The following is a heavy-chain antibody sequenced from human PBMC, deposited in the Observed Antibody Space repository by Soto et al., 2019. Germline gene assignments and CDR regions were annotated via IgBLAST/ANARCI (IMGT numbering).Heavy chain of an antibody. D-gene: IGHD3-9*01. J-gene: IGHJ2*01. CDR1: GGSFSVYY. CDR3: ARESHDILTGPPWVWYFDL. V-gene: IGHV4-34*01. Sequence: QVQLQQWGAGPLRPLETLSLTCGVSGGSFSVYYWAWIRQSPGKGLEWIGEINDRGSINYNPSLKSRVSISVDPSKNHYSLNLRSVTAADTAVYYCARESHDILTGPPWVWYFDLWGRGTLVTVSS. CDR2: INDRGSI.